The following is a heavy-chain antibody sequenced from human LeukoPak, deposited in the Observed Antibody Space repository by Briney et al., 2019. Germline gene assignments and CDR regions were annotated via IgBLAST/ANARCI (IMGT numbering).Heavy chain of an antibody. CDR1: GFTFSSYW. J-gene: IGHJ4*02. CDR2: IKQDGSEK. V-gene: IGHV3-7*01. CDR3: ARDYGDYVSYFDY. Sequence: GGSLRLSCAASGFTFSSYWMSWVRQAPGQGLEWVAYIKQDGSEKYYVDSVKGRFTISRDNAKNSLYLQMHSLRAEDTAVYYCARDYGDYVSYFDYWGQGTLVTVSS. D-gene: IGHD4-17*01.